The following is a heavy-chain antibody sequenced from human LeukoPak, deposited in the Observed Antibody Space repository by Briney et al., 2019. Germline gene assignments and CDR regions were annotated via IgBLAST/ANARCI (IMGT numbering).Heavy chain of an antibody. D-gene: IGHD2-2*01. CDR3: TRMLWRSRPFDY. J-gene: IGHJ4*02. CDR1: GFTFGDFA. Sequence: GGSLRLSCTASGFTFGDFAVSWVRQAPGKGLEWVANIKQDGSEKWYVDSVKGRFTISRDSATNSAYLQMNSLRAEDTAVYYCTRMLWRSRPFDYWGQGTLVTVSS. CDR2: IKQDGSEK. V-gene: IGHV3-7*01.